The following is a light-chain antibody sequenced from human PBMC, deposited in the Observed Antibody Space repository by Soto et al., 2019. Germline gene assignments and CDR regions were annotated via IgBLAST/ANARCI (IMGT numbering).Light chain of an antibody. CDR3: QQYNSYSPYT. CDR2: SAS. J-gene: IGKJ2*01. V-gene: IGKV1-39*01. Sequence: DIQMTQSPSSLSASVGDRFTIACRSGQTVTDYLNWYQHKPGKAPKLLIYSASTLQSGVPSRFSGSGSGTDFTLTITSLQPEDFATYYCQQYNSYSPYTFGQGTKVDIK. CDR1: QTVTDY.